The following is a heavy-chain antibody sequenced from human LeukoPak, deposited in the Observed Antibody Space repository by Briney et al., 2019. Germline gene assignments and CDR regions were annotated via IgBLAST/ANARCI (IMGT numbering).Heavy chain of an antibody. CDR3: ARDEKGEGYYYDSSGYPDAFDI. J-gene: IGHJ3*02. CDR1: GYTFTSYG. CDR2: ISAYNGNT. Sequence: ASVKVSCKASGYTFTSYGISWVRQAPGQGLEWMGWISAYNGNTNYAQKLQGRVTMTTDTSTSTAYMELRSLRSDDTAVYYCARDEKGEGYYYDSSGYPDAFDIWGQGTMVTVSP. V-gene: IGHV1-18*01. D-gene: IGHD3-22*01.